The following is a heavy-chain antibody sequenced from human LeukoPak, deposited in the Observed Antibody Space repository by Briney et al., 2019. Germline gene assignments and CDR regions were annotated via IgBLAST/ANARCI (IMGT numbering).Heavy chain of an antibody. V-gene: IGHV1-46*01. D-gene: IGHD4-23*01. Sequence: ASVKDSCKASGYTFTSYYMHWVRQAPGQGVEWMGLSNPSGGSTSYAQKFQGRVTMTRDTSTSTVYMELSSLRSEDTAVYYCARDPGGTHAFDIWGQGTMVTVSS. CDR2: SNPSGGST. CDR1: GYTFTSYY. J-gene: IGHJ3*02. CDR3: ARDPGGTHAFDI.